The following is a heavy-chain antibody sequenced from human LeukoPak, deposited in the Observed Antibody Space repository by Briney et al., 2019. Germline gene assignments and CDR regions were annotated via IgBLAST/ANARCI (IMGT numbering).Heavy chain of an antibody. CDR2: INWNGGST. J-gene: IGHJ4*02. CDR1: GFTFDDYG. CDR3: ARGRGWVDH. V-gene: IGHV3-20*04. Sequence: GGSLRLSCAASGFTFDDYGMSWVRQAPGKGLEWVSGINWNGGSTGYADSVKGRFTISRDNARNSVHLQLNSLRAEDTALYYCARGRGWVDHWGQGTLVTVSS. D-gene: IGHD6-19*01.